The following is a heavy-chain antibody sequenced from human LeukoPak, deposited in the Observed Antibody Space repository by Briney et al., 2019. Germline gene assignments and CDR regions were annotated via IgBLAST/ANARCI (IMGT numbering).Heavy chain of an antibody. CDR1: GYTFIGYY. D-gene: IGHD6-13*01. CDR3: ARDTEYLAAAGSYYYCGMDV. V-gene: IGHV1-2*02. CDR2: INPNSGGT. Sequence: GASVKVSCKAYGYTFIGYYMHWVRQAPGQGLEWMGWINPNSGGTNYAQKFRGRVTMTRDTSISTAYMELSRLTSDDTAVYYWARDTEYLAAAGSYYYCGMDVWGQGTTVTVSS. J-gene: IGHJ6*02.